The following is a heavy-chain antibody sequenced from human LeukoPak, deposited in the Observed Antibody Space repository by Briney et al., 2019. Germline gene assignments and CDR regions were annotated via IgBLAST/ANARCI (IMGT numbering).Heavy chain of an antibody. Sequence: PGGSLRLSCAASGFTFSSYAVSWVRQAPGKGLAWVSAISDSGGSTQYADSVKGRFIISRDTSKNTLYLQMNSLRAGDTAVYYCASWPGGWYGEDSWGQGTLVTVSS. CDR2: ISDSGGST. V-gene: IGHV3-23*01. CDR3: ASWPGGWYGEDS. D-gene: IGHD6-19*01. J-gene: IGHJ4*02. CDR1: GFTFSSYA.